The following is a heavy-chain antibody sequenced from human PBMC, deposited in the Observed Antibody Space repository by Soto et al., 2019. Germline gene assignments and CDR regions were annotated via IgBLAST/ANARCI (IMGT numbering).Heavy chain of an antibody. CDR1: GFTFTSYA. D-gene: IGHD5-18*01. Sequence: EVQLLESGGGFVQPGGSLRLSCAVSGFTFTSYAMTWVRQAPGKGLEWVSAISGSGGSEFYADSVKGRFTISRDNSKNTLYLQMKSLRAEATALYYCAKGDTTMITDYYAMDVWGYGTTVTVSS. V-gene: IGHV3-23*01. CDR3: AKGDTTMITDYYAMDV. CDR2: ISGSGGSE. J-gene: IGHJ6*04.